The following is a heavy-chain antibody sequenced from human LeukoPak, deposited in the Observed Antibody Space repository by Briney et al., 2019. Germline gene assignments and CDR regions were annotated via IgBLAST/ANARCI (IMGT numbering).Heavy chain of an antibody. CDR1: GASISSRNYY. Sequence: SETLSLTCIVSGASISSRNYYWGWIRQPPGKGLEWIGSIYYGGSSHYNPSLKSRVTTSVDTSRNLFSLKLSSVTAADTAVYYCARLSSAWYPTFDFWGQGTLVTVSS. V-gene: IGHV4-39*01. CDR3: ARLSSAWYPTFDF. CDR2: IYYGGSS. D-gene: IGHD6-19*01. J-gene: IGHJ4*02.